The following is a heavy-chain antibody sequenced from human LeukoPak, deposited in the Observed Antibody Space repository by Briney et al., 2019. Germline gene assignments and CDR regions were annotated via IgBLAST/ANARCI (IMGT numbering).Heavy chain of an antibody. V-gene: IGHV3-23*01. J-gene: IGHJ3*02. Sequence: GGSLRLSCAASGFTFSNYAMSWVRQAPGKGLEWVSAMSGSGRSTYYADSVKGRFTISRDNSKNTLYLQMNSLRAEDTAIYYCARSFGYGVDAFDIWGQGTMVTVSS. CDR2: MSGSGRST. CDR1: GFTFSNYA. D-gene: IGHD5-18*01. CDR3: ARSFGYGVDAFDI.